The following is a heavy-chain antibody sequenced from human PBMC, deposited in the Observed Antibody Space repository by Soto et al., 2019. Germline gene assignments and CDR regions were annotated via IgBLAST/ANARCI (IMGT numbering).Heavy chain of an antibody. CDR3: ARDDVGSYGVDT. J-gene: IGHJ5*02. CDR1: GFIFNNYA. D-gene: IGHD3-10*01. CDR2: VSAKSTTI. Sequence: EVQLVESGGGLVQPGGSLRLSCAASGFIFNNYAMNWVRRAPGKGLEWVSYVSAKSTTIYYADSVKGRFTISRDNAENSLFLQMNSLRDEDTAVYYCARDDVGSYGVDTWGQGTLVTVSS. V-gene: IGHV3-48*02.